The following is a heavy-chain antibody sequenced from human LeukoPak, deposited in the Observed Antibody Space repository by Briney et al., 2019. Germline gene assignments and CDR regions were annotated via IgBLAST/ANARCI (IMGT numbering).Heavy chain of an antibody. CDR3: VREYSGWLAAAGA. CDR1: GFTFSSYS. J-gene: IGHJ4*02. Sequence: SGGSLRLSCAASGFTFSSYSMNWVRQAPGKVLEWVSYISSSGSTIYYADSVKGRFTISRDNAKNSLYLQMNSLRAEDTAVYYCVREYSGWLAAAGAWGQGTLVTVSS. D-gene: IGHD6-13*01. CDR2: ISSSGSTI. V-gene: IGHV3-48*04.